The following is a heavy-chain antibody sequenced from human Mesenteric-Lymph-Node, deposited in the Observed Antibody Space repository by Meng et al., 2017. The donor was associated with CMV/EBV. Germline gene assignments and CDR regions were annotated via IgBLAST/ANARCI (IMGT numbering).Heavy chain of an antibody. CDR1: GYIFTGYY. J-gene: IGHJ5*02. V-gene: IGHV1-2*02. Sequence: GESLKISCQASGYIFTGYYIHWVRQAPGQGPEWMGWINSNTGGTTYAQKFQGRVTMTRDTSITTAYMELTGLTSDDAAVYYCVRVVPAAINPNWFDPWGQGTLVTVSS. CDR3: VRVVPAAINPNWFDP. CDR2: INSNTGGT. D-gene: IGHD2-2*01.